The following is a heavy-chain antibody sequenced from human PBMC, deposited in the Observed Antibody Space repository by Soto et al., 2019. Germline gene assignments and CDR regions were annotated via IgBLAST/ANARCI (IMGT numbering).Heavy chain of an antibody. CDR1: GFTFSKYA. CDR3: VKGNQLLRYYFEF. J-gene: IGHJ4*01. V-gene: IGHV3-64D*06. Sequence: GGSLRLSCSVSGFTFSKYAMHWVRQAPGKGLEYVSGITSDGDSTWHADSVKDRFTISRDNSKNTLFLQMSSLRVEDTAIYFCVKGNQLLRYYFEFWGPGTLVTVSS. D-gene: IGHD2-15*01. CDR2: ITSDGDST.